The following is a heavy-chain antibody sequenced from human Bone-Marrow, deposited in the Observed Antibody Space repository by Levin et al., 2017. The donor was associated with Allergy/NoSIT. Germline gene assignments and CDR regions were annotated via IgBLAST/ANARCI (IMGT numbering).Heavy chain of an antibody. V-gene: IGHV3-53*01. CDR1: GFTVSSDY. CDR3: ARGRLAYCSGGACYSLAK. CDR2: VNGGGGA. Sequence: GESLKISCAASGFTVSSDYMSWVRQAPGKGLEWVSSVNGGGGASYADSVEGRFTVSRDSSKNTMYLQMESLRVEDTAVYYCARGRLAYCSGGACYSLAKWGQGTLVTVSS. J-gene: IGHJ4*02. D-gene: IGHD2-15*01.